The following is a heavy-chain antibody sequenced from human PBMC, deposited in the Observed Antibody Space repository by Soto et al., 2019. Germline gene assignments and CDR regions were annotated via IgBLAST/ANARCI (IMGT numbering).Heavy chain of an antibody. CDR3: ARSVGYCSGGSCYSPAHYYYFQAV. CDR2: IYPGDSDT. CDR1: GYSFTSYW. Sequence: GESLKLSCKGSGYSFTSYWIGWVRQMPGKGLEWMGIIYPGDSDTRYSPSFQGQVTISADKSISTAYLQWSSLKASDTAMYYCARSVGYCSGGSCYSPAHYYYFQAVSAKGTTVTVS. J-gene: IGHJ6*03. V-gene: IGHV5-51*01. D-gene: IGHD2-15*01.